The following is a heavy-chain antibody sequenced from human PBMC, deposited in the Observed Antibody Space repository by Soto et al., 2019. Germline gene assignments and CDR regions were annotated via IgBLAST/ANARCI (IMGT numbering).Heavy chain of an antibody. V-gene: IGHV3-9*01. Sequence: EVQLVESGGGLVQPGRSLRLSCAASGFTFDDYAMHWVRQAPGKGLEWVSGISWNSGSICYADSVKGRFTISRDNAKKSLYLQMNSLSAEDTALYYCAKAQFQNYGDYYFDYWGQGTLVTVSS. CDR1: GFTFDDYA. CDR2: ISWNSGSI. J-gene: IGHJ4*02. CDR3: AKAQFQNYGDYYFDY. D-gene: IGHD4-17*01.